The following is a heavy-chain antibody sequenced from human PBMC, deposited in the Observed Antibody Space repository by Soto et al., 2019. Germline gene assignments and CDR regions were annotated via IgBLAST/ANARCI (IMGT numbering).Heavy chain of an antibody. Sequence: QVQLQESGPGLVKPSQTLSLTCTVSGGSISSGGYYWSWIRQHPGKGLEWIGYIYYSGSTYYNPSLKSRVTISVDTSKKQFSLKLSSVTAADTAVYYCTRSLTPYKTFDYWGQGTLVTVSS. D-gene: IGHD1-20*01. V-gene: IGHV4-31*03. CDR3: TRSLTPYKTFDY. J-gene: IGHJ4*02. CDR1: GGSISSGGYY. CDR2: IYYSGST.